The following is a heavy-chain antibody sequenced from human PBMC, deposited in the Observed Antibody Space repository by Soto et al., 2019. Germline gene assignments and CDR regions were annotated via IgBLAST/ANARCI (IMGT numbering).Heavy chain of an antibody. D-gene: IGHD6-13*01. CDR3: AKDRGVIAAADTTFDY. CDR2: ISGSGGST. Sequence: GGSLRLSCAASGFTFSSYAMSWVRQAPGKGLEWVSAISGSGGSTYYADSGKGRFTISRDNSKNKLYLQMNSLRAEDTAVYYCAKDRGVIAAADTTFDYWGQGTPVTVSS. V-gene: IGHV3-23*01. J-gene: IGHJ4*02. CDR1: GFTFSSYA.